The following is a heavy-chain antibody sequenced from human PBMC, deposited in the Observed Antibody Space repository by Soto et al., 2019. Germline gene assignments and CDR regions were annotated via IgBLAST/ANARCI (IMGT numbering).Heavy chain of an antibody. CDR1: GYTFTSYY. CDR3: ARDFPLVAFDI. CDR2: INLSGGST. Sequence: ASVKVSCKASGYTFTSYYMHWVRQAPGQGLEWMGIINLSGGSTSYAQKFQGRVTMTRDTSTSTVYMELSSLRSEDTAVYYCARDFPLVAFDIWGQGTMVTVSS. V-gene: IGHV1-46*01. J-gene: IGHJ3*02. D-gene: IGHD6-6*01.